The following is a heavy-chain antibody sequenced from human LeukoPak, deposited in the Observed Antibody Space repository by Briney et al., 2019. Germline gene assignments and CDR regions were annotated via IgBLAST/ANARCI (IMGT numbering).Heavy chain of an antibody. Sequence: PGGSLRLSCAASGFAFSNYAMNWVRQAPGKGLEWVSVISGSGGSTYYVDSVKGRFTISRDDSKNTLYLQLNSLRAEDTAVYYCAKARIPAGNHFDYWGQGTLVTVST. CDR3: AKARIPAGNHFDY. V-gene: IGHV3-23*01. D-gene: IGHD1-14*01. CDR2: ISGSGGST. J-gene: IGHJ4*02. CDR1: GFAFSNYA.